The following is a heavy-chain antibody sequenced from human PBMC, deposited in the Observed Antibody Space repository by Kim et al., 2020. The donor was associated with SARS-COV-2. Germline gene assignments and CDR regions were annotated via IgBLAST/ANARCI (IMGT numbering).Heavy chain of an antibody. J-gene: IGHJ4*02. D-gene: IGHD1-26*01. CDR3: ASADIEGAATPFDY. CDR2: ISYDGSNK. V-gene: IGHV3-30-3*01. CDR1: GFSFSSYA. Sequence: GGSLRLSCAASGFSFSSYAMHWVRQAPGKGLEWVAVISYDGSNKYYADSVKGRFTIPRDNSKNTLYLQMNSLKAEDTAVYYCASADIEGAATPFDYWGQGTLVTVSS.